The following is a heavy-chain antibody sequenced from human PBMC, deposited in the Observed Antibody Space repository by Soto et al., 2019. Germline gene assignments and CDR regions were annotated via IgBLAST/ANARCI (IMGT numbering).Heavy chain of an antibody. CDR2: ISSSSSYI. CDR3: ARVVAAAVHY. Sequence: GGSLRVSCASSVFTFSSYSMSWVRQAPGKGLEWVSSISSSSSYIYYADSVKGRFTISRDNAKNSLYLQMNGLRAEDTAVYYCARVVAAAVHYWGQGTMVTVSS. D-gene: IGHD6-13*01. V-gene: IGHV3-21*01. CDR1: VFTFSSYS. J-gene: IGHJ4*02.